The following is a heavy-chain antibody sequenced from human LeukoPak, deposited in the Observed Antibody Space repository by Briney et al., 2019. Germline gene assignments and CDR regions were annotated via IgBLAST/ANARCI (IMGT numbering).Heavy chain of an antibody. V-gene: IGHV3-21*01. CDR2: ISSGSTYM. CDR3: ARDNGWAYYYYMDV. D-gene: IGHD6-19*01. Sequence: GGSLRLSCAVSGFTFSNYSMNWVRQAPGKGLEWVSSISSGSTYMYYADSVKGRFTISRDNAKNSLYLRMNSLRVEDTAVYYCARDNGWAYYYYMDVWGKGTTVTISS. CDR1: GFTFSNYS. J-gene: IGHJ6*03.